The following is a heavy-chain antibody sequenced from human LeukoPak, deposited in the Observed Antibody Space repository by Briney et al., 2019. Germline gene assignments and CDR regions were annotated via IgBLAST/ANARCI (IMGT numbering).Heavy chain of an antibody. D-gene: IGHD1-26*01. J-gene: IGHJ4*02. Sequence: SETLSLTCTVSGGSISSFYWSWIRQPPGKGLEWIGYVYYSGNTNYNPSLKSRLTMSVDTSKNQFSLKLSSVTAADTAVYYCASLWEYYFDYWGQEILVTVSS. CDR1: GGSISSFY. CDR2: VYYSGNT. CDR3: ASLWEYYFDY. V-gene: IGHV4-59*08.